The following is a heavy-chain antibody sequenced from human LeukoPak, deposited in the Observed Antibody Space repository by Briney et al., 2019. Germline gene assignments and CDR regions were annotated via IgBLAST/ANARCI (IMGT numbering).Heavy chain of an antibody. CDR3: ARAHYYDSSGLDF. D-gene: IGHD3-22*01. J-gene: IGHJ4*02. CDR2: ISSSGSTI. V-gene: IGHV3-48*03. CDR1: GFTFSSYE. Sequence: SGGSLRLSCAASGFTFSSYEMNWVRQAPGKGLEWVSYISSSGSTIYYADSLKGRFTISRDNAKNSLYLQMNSLRAEDTAVYYCARAHYYDSSGLDFWGQGILVTVSS.